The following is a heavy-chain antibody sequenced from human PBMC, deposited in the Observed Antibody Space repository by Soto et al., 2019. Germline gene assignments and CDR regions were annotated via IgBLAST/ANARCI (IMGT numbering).Heavy chain of an antibody. Sequence: EVQLLESGGGLVQPGGSLRLSCAASGFTFNTFEMSWVRQAPGRGLERVSFISTDSSRVYYADDVKGRFTISRDNSKRTVYLQLNSLTAEDNAVYACGKGGWLDFWGQGTLVAVSA. CDR2: ISTDSSRV. J-gene: IGHJ5*01. CDR3: GKGGWLDF. CDR1: GFTFNTFE. D-gene: IGHD3-16*01. V-gene: IGHV3-23*01.